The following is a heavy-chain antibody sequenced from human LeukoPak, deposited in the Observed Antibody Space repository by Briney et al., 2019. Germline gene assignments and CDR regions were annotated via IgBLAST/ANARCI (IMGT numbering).Heavy chain of an antibody. D-gene: IGHD2-15*01. V-gene: IGHV4-59*01. CDR1: GGSISSYY. J-gene: IGHJ6*03. CDR2: IYYSGST. CDR3: ARAHPSYCSGGSCYGVYYYYMDV. Sequence: SETLSLTCTVSGGSISSYYWSWIRQPPGKGLEWIGYIYYSGSTNYNPSLKSRVTISVDTSKNQFSLKLSSVTAADTAVYYCARAHPSYCSGGSCYGVYYYYMDVWGKGTTVTISS.